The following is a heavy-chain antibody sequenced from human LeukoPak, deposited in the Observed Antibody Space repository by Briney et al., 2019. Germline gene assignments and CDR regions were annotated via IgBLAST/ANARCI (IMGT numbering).Heavy chain of an antibody. CDR2: IYYSGST. D-gene: IGHD4-17*01. J-gene: IGHJ4*02. CDR3: ARSDDYGNVDY. Sequence: SETLSLTCTVSGGSISSSSYYWGWIRQPPGKGLEWIGSIYYSGSTYYNPSLKSRVTISVDTSKNQFSLKLSSVTAADTAVYYCARSDDYGNVDYWGQGTLVTVSS. CDR1: GGSISSSSYY. V-gene: IGHV4-39*07.